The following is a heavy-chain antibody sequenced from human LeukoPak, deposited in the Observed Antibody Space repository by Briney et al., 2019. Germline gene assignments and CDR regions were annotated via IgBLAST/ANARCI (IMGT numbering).Heavy chain of an antibody. CDR1: GFTFSSYA. CDR3: AKDPNDFWSGYKLRDY. J-gene: IGHJ4*02. CDR2: ISGSGGST. Sequence: GGSLRLSCAASGFTFSSYAMSWVRQAPGKGLEWVSAISGSGGSTYYADSVKGRFTISRDNSKNTLYLQMNSLRAEDTAVYYCAKDPNDFWSGYKLRDYWGQGTLVTVSS. D-gene: IGHD3-3*01. V-gene: IGHV3-23*01.